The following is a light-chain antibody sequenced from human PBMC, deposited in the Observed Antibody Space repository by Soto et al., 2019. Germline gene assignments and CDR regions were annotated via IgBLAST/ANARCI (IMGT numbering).Light chain of an antibody. CDR2: GAS. Sequence: EIVLTQSPGTLSLSPGDRATLSCRASQSVSSSYLAWYQQKPGQAPGLLIYGASSRATGIPDRFSGSGSGTDFTLAISRLEPEDFAVYYCQQYGRSPWTFGQATKVDIK. V-gene: IGKV3-20*01. CDR3: QQYGRSPWT. J-gene: IGKJ1*01. CDR1: QSVSSSY.